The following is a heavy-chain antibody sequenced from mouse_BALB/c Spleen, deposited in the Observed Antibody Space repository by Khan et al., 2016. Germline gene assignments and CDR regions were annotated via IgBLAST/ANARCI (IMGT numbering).Heavy chain of an antibody. CDR1: GFTFSDYY. V-gene: IGHV5-4*02. Sequence: EVELVESGGGLVKPGGSLKLSCAASGFTFSDYYMYWVRQTPEKRLEWVATISDGGSYTYYPDRVKGRFTISRDNAKNNLYLQMSSLKSEDTAMYYCAREGLRRGFAYWGQGTLVTVFA. CDR2: ISDGGSYT. CDR3: AREGLRRGFAY. J-gene: IGHJ3*01. D-gene: IGHD2-4*01.